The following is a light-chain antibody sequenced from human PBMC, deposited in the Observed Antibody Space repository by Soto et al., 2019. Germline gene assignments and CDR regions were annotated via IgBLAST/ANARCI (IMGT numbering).Light chain of an antibody. V-gene: IGLV1-47*01. CDR2: RNN. Sequence: QSVLTQPPSASGTPGQWVTISCSGSSSNVGSNYVYWYQQHPGTAPRLLIYRNNQRPSGVPDRFSGSKSGTTASLAISGLRSEDEADYHCGVWDASLTGPVFGGGTKVTVL. J-gene: IGLJ2*01. CDR3: GVWDASLTGPV. CDR1: SSNVGSNY.